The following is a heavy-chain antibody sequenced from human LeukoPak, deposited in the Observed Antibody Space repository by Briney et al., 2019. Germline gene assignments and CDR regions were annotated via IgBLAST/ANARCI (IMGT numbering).Heavy chain of an antibody. Sequence: SETLSLTCTVSGGSISSYYWSWIRQPPGKGLEWLGYIYNSGYTNYNPSLKSRVTISVDTSKNQFSLKLSSVTAADTAVYHCARDGTDYNILTGYRRGAFDIWGQGTMVTVSA. CDR2: IYNSGYT. J-gene: IGHJ3*02. CDR1: GGSISSYY. CDR3: ARDGTDYNILTGYRRGAFDI. V-gene: IGHV4-59*01. D-gene: IGHD3-9*01.